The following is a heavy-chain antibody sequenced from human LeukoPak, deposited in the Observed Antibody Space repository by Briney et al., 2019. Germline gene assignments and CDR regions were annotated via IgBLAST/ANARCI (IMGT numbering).Heavy chain of an antibody. CDR3: ARSLNYYDSRGYSFDY. V-gene: IGHV4-59*01. Sequence: SETLSLTCTVSGGSISSYYWTWIRQPPGKGLGRIGYIFYSGSTNYNSSLKSRVTISVDTSKTQFSLKLSSVTAADTAVYYCARSLNYYDSRGYSFDYWGQGTLVTVSS. D-gene: IGHD3-22*01. J-gene: IGHJ4*02. CDR2: IFYSGST. CDR1: GGSISSYY.